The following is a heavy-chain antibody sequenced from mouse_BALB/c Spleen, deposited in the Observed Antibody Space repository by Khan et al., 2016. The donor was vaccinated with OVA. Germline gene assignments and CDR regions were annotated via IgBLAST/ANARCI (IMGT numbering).Heavy chain of an antibody. CDR1: GYTFTSYT. Sequence: QVQLKQSGAELARPGASVKMSCKASGYTFTSYTIHWIKKRPGQGLEWIGDINPSNGYTNYNQKFKDKATLTTDKSSTTAYMQLSSLTSDDSAVYYYLRGGAYHRSDAWFAYWGQGTLVTVSA. D-gene: IGHD2-14*01. J-gene: IGHJ3*01. CDR3: LRGGAYHRSDAWFAY. CDR2: INPSNGYT. V-gene: IGHV1-4*01.